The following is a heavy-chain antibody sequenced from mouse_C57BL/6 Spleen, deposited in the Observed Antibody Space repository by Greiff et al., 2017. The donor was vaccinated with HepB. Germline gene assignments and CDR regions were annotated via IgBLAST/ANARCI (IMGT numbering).Heavy chain of an antibody. J-gene: IGHJ4*01. V-gene: IGHV5-4*03. D-gene: IGHD4-1*01. CDR3: ARGGWDDAMDY. CDR1: GFTFSSYA. Sequence: EVMLVESGGGLVKPGGSLKLSCAASGFTFSSYAMSWVRQTPEKRLEWVATISDGGSYTYYPDNVKGRFTISRDNAKNNLYLQMSHLKSEDTAMYYCARGGWDDAMDYWGQGTSVTVSS. CDR2: ISDGGSYT.